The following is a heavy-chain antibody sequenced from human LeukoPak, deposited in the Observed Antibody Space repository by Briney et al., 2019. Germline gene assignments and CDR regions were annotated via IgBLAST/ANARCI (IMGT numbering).Heavy chain of an antibody. Sequence: GASVKVSCKASGGTFSSYAISWVRQAPGQGLEWMGGIIPIFGTANYAQKFQGRVTITADESTSTAYMELSSLRSEDTAVYYCARDNLLLVGAARLFDYWGQGTLVTVSS. J-gene: IGHJ4*02. CDR2: IIPIFGTA. D-gene: IGHD6-6*01. CDR1: GGTFSSYA. V-gene: IGHV1-69*13. CDR3: ARDNLLLVGAARLFDY.